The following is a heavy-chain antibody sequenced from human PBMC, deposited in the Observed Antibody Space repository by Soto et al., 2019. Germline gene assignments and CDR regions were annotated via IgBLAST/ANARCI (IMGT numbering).Heavy chain of an antibody. CDR3: ARHSRLCSGWACFDY. J-gene: IGHJ4*02. CDR2: IYASGST. Sequence: SETLSLTCSVSGGSISSYYWSWVRQPPGKGLEWIGYIYASGSTNYNTSLKSRVTMSVDTSKNQLSLNLRSVTAADSAVYFCARHSRLCSGWACFDYWGQGTLVTVSS. D-gene: IGHD6-19*01. CDR1: GGSISSYY. V-gene: IGHV4-59*08.